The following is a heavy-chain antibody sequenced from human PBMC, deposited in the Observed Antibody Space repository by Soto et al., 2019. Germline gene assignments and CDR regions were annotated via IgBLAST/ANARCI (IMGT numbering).Heavy chain of an antibody. CDR3: ARRAIYCSGGSCHNYYYYGMDV. V-gene: IGHV5-10-1*01. J-gene: IGHJ6*02. Sequence: GESLKISCKGSGYSFTSYWISWVRQMPGKGLEWMGRIDPGDSYTNYSPSFQGHVTISADKSISTAYLQWSSLKASDTAMYYCARRAIYCSGGSCHNYYYYGMDVWGQGTTVTVSS. CDR2: IDPGDSYT. D-gene: IGHD2-15*01. CDR1: GYSFTSYW.